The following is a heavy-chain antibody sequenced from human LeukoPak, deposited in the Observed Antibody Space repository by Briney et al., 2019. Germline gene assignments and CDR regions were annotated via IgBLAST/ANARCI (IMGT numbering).Heavy chain of an antibody. CDR3: ARGDFWSGFDY. V-gene: IGHV3-48*01. D-gene: IGHD3-3*01. J-gene: IGHJ4*02. Sequence: PGGSLRLSCAASGFTFSSYSMNWVRQAPGKGLEWVSYISSSSSTIYYADSVKGRFTISRDNAKNSLYLQMNSLRAEDTAVDYCARGDFWSGFDYWGQGTLVTVSS. CDR1: GFTFSSYS. CDR2: ISSSSSTI.